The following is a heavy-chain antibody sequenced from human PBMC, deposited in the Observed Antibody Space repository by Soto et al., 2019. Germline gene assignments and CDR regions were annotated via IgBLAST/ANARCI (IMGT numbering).Heavy chain of an antibody. J-gene: IGHJ5*02. CDR3: ARVHSP. V-gene: IGHV4-30-4*01. Sequence: TLSLTCTVSGDSSSGGDYYWSWIRQPPGKGLEWIGYIYYSGNTYYNPSLKRRFSISVDTSKNQFSLQLSSVTAADTAVYYCARVHSPWGQGTLVTVSS. CDR2: IYYSGNT. CDR1: GDSSSGGDYY.